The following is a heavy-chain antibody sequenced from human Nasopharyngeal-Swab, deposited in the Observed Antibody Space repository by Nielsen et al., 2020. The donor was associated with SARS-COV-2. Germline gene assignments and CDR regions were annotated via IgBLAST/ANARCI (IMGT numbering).Heavy chain of an antibody. J-gene: IGHJ4*02. CDR3: TTDYYFDY. CDR2: IGDKAHNYAT. Sequence: GGSLRLSCAASGFVFSGSAIHWFRQASGRGLEWVGLIGDKAHNYATTYAASVKGRFTISRDDSKKTAFLQMDSLNTEDTALYYCTTDYYFDYWGQGTLVTVYS. CDR1: GFVFSGSA. V-gene: IGHV3-73*01. D-gene: IGHD4/OR15-4a*01.